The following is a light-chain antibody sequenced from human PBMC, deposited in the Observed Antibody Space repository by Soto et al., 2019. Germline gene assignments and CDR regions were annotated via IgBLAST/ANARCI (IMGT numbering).Light chain of an antibody. V-gene: IGLV1-40*01. Sequence: QSVLTQPPSVSGAPGQRVTISRAGSSSNIGAGYDVHWYQHLPGTAPKLLIYDNNNRPSGVPDRFSGSKSGTTASLAITGLQAEDEADYYCQSYDSSLSAPYVFGTGTKVTVL. CDR2: DNN. CDR3: QSYDSSLSAPYV. J-gene: IGLJ1*01. CDR1: SSNIGAGYD.